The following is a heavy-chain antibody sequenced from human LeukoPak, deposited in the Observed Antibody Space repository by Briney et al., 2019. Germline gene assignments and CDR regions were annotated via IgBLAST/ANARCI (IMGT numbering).Heavy chain of an antibody. CDR2: IYYSGST. V-gene: IGHV4-39*01. Sequence: SETLSLTCTVSGGSISSSSYYWGWIRQPPGKGLEWIGSIYYSGSTYYNPSLKSRVTISVDTSKNQFSLKLSSVTAADTAVYYCAIYQEVLGGGWFDPWGQGTLVTVSS. CDR1: GGSISSSSYY. J-gene: IGHJ5*02. CDR3: AIYQEVLGGGWFDP. D-gene: IGHD3-16*01.